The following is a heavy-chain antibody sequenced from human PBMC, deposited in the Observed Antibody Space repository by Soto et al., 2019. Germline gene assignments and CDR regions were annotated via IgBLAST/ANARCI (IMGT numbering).Heavy chain of an antibody. D-gene: IGHD3-10*01. Sequence: QVQLVESGGGVVQPGRSLRLSCAASGFTFRSYGMHWVRQAPGKGLEWVALISYDGSNEYYAESVKGRFTISRDNSKNKLFRQMNSLRADDTAVYYCAKDHWFGDLPLGYYNGMDLWGQGTPVTVSS. CDR1: GFTFRSYG. CDR3: AKDHWFGDLPLGYYNGMDL. J-gene: IGHJ6*02. V-gene: IGHV3-30*18. CDR2: ISYDGSNE.